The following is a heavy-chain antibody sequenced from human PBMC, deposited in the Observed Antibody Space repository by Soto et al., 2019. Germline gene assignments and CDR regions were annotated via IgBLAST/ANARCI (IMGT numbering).Heavy chain of an antibody. CDR2: INHSGST. CDR3: ARTSKYYDYVWGSYRPFNWFDP. Sequence: SETLSLTCAVYGGSFSGYYWSWIRQPPGKGLEWIGEINHSGSTNYNPSLKSRVTISIDTSKNQFSLKLSSVTAADTAVYYCARTSKYYDYVWGSYRPFNWFDPWGQGTLVTVSS. V-gene: IGHV4-34*01. CDR1: GGSFSGYY. D-gene: IGHD3-16*02. J-gene: IGHJ5*02.